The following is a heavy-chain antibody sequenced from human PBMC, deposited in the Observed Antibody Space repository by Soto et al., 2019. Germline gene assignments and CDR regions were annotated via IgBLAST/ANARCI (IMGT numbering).Heavy chain of an antibody. V-gene: IGHV4-34*01. Sequence: SETLSLTCAVYGGSFSGYYGTWIRQPPGKGLEWIGEIHHSGSTNYNPSLKSRVSISVDMSNNQFSLRLSSVTAADTAVYYCAPPRKNFYYYGRDVWGQGTTVTVSS. CDR1: GGSFSGYY. J-gene: IGHJ6*02. CDR2: IHHSGST. CDR3: APPRKNFYYYGRDV.